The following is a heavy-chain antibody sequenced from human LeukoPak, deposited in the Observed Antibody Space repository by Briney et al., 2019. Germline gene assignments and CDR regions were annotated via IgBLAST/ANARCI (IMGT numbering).Heavy chain of an antibody. V-gene: IGHV3-20*04. J-gene: IGHJ4*02. CDR2: INWNGGST. CDR1: GFTFDDYG. D-gene: IGHD4-17*01. CDR3: ARLTPRPHDYGDYEDY. Sequence: PGGSLRLSCAASGFTFDDYGMSWVRQAPGKGLEWVSGINWNGGSTGYADSVKGRFTISRDNAKNSLYLQMNSLRAEDTAVYYCARLTPRPHDYGDYEDYWGQGTLVTVSS.